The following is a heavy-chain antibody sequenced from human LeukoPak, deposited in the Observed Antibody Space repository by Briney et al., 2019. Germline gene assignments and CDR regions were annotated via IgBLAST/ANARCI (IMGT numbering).Heavy chain of an antibody. D-gene: IGHD6-13*01. V-gene: IGHV3-30*03. CDR2: ISYDGSYK. CDR3: ARGIAAAGSNY. Sequence: QAGGSLRLSCAASGFTFSNYGMHWVRQAPGKGLEWVAFISYDGSYKYYADSVKGRFTISRDNSKNTLYLQMNSLRAEDTAVYYCARGIAAAGSNYWGQGTLVTVSS. CDR1: GFTFSNYG. J-gene: IGHJ4*02.